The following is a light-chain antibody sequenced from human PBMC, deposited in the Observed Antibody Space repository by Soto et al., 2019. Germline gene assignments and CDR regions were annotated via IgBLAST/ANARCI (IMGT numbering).Light chain of an antibody. J-gene: IGLJ3*02. CDR3: CSYTASDIWV. CDR1: NSDVGGYNF. V-gene: IGLV2-11*01. CDR2: AVS. Sequence: QSALTQPRSVSGSPGQSVTISCTGTNSDVGGYNFVSWYQQLPGKAPKLMISAVSQRPSGVPYRFSGSKSGNTASLTISGLQADDEGDYFCCSYTASDIWVFGGGTKLTVL.